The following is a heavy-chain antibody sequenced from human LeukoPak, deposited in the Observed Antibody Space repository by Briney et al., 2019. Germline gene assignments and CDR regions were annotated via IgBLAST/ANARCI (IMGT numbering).Heavy chain of an antibody. CDR1: GFTFSSYS. D-gene: IGHD2-2*02. V-gene: IGHV3-21*01. CDR3: ASGEFQLLYVGGWFDP. CDR2: ISSSSSYI. J-gene: IGHJ5*02. Sequence: PGGSLRLSCAASGFTFSSYSMNWVRQAPGKGLEWVSSISSSSSYIYYADSVKGRFTISRDNAKNSLYLQMNSLRAEDTAVYYCASGEFQLLYVGGWFDPWGQGTLVTVSS.